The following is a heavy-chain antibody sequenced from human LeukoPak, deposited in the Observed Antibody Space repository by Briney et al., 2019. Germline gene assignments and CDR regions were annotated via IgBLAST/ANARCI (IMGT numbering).Heavy chain of an antibody. CDR1: GGTFSSYA. D-gene: IGHD2-15*01. Sequence: SVKVSCKASGGTFSSYAISWVRQAPGQGLEWMGGIIPIFGTANYAQKFQGRVTITADESTSTAYMELSSLRSEDTAVYYCARILYCSGGSCYFISGAFDIWGQGTMVTVSS. CDR2: IIPIFGTA. V-gene: IGHV1-69*13. J-gene: IGHJ3*02. CDR3: ARILYCSGGSCYFISGAFDI.